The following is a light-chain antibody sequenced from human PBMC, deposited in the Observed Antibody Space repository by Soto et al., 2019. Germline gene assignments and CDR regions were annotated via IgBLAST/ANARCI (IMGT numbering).Light chain of an antibody. Sequence: DIQMTQSPSTLSASVGDSVPITCRASQSISSWLAWYQQKPGKAPKLLIYKASSLESGVPSRFSGSGSGTEFTLTISSLQPDDFATYYCQQYNSYWTFGQGTKVEMK. J-gene: IGKJ1*01. CDR2: KAS. V-gene: IGKV1-5*03. CDR1: QSISSW. CDR3: QQYNSYWT.